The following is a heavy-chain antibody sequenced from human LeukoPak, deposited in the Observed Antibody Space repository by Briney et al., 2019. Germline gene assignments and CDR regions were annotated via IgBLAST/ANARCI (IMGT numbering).Heavy chain of an antibody. D-gene: IGHD4-23*01. CDR1: GYTFTGYY. J-gene: IGHJ4*02. CDR2: INPNSGGT. Sequence: ASVKVSCKASGYTFTGYYIHWVRQAPGQGLEWMGWINPNSGGTNYAQKFQGRVTMTRDTSISTAYMELSRLRSDDTAVYYCARAPYGGNSVYYFDYWGQGTLVTVSS. CDR3: ARAPYGGNSVYYFDY. V-gene: IGHV1-2*02.